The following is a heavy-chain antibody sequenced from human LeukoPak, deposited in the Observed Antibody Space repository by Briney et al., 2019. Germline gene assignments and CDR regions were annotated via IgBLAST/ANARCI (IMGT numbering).Heavy chain of an antibody. CDR1: GGSINSHY. J-gene: IGHJ4*02. Sequence: PSETLSLTCTVSGGSINSHYWSWIRQPPGKGLEWIGNIFYSGSTNYNPSLKSRVTISVDTSKNQFSLKLSSVTAADTAVYYCARAVDIVATMIDYWGQGTLVTVSS. D-gene: IGHD5-12*01. CDR3: ARAVDIVATMIDY. V-gene: IGHV4-59*11. CDR2: IFYSGST.